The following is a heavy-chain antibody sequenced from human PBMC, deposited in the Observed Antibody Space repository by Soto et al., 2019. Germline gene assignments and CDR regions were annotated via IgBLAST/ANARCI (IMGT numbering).Heavy chain of an antibody. CDR1: GFTFSSYA. D-gene: IGHD2-2*01. J-gene: IGHJ6*02. CDR3: ARDQILFHFPNIVLVPAAKLGGMDV. CDR2: ISYDGSNK. V-gene: IGHV3-30-3*01. Sequence: PGGSLRLSCAASGFTFSSYAMHWVRQAPGKGLEWVAVISYDGSNKYYADSVKGRFTISRDNSKNTLYLQMNSLRAEDTAVYYCARDQILFHFPNIVLVPAAKLGGMDVWGQGTTVTVSS.